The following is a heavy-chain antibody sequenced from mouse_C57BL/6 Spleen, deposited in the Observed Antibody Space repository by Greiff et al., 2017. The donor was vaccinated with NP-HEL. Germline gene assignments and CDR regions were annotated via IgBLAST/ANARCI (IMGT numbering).Heavy chain of an antibody. D-gene: IGHD1-1*01. V-gene: IGHV5-9*01. Sequence: DVMLVESGGGLVKPGGSLKLSCAASGFTFSSYTMSWVRQTPEKRLEWVATISGGGGNTYYPDSVKGRFTISRDNAKNTLYLQMSSLRSEDTALYYCARSTTVVANFDYWGQGTTLTVSS. CDR1: GFTFSSYT. CDR3: ARSTTVVANFDY. CDR2: ISGGGGNT. J-gene: IGHJ2*01.